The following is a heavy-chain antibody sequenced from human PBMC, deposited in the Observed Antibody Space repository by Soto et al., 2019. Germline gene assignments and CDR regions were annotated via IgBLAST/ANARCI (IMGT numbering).Heavy chain of an antibody. V-gene: IGHV5-51*01. D-gene: IGHD2-2*01. Sequence: GESLKISCKGSGYSFTSYWIGWVRQMPGKGLEWMGIIYPGDSDTRYSPSFQGQVTISADKSISTAYLQWSSLKASDTAMYYCARGGYCSSTSCYAYDFWSGYYYYYGMDVWGQGTTVTVSS. CDR1: GYSFTSYW. J-gene: IGHJ6*02. CDR2: IYPGDSDT. CDR3: ARGGYCSSTSCYAYDFWSGYYYYYGMDV.